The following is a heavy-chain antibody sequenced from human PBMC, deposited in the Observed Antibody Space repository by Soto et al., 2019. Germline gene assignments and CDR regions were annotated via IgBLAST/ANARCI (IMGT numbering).Heavy chain of an antibody. J-gene: IGHJ4*02. CDR1: GGSVRSGIYY. CDR3: ARAPSWYNLDY. Sequence: SETLSLTCTVSGGSVRSGIYYWSWIRQPPGKELEWIGYIYYSGSTNYNPSLKSRVTISVDTSKNQFSLKLSSLRSEDTAVYYCARAPSWYNLDYWGQGTLVTVSS. CDR2: IYYSGST. V-gene: IGHV4-61*01. D-gene: IGHD6-13*01.